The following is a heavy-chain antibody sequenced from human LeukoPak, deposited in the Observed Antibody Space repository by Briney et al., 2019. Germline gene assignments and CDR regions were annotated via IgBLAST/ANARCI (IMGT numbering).Heavy chain of an antibody. V-gene: IGHV1-69*13. D-gene: IGHD2-15*01. CDR1: GGTFSSYA. Sequence: SVKVSCKASGGTFSSYAISWVRQAPGQGLEWMGGIIPIFGTANYAQKFQGRVTITADESTSTAYMELSSLRSEDTAVYCCASTGCSGGGCYSHTFDYWGQGTLVTVSS. J-gene: IGHJ4*02. CDR3: ASTGCSGGGCYSHTFDY. CDR2: IIPIFGTA.